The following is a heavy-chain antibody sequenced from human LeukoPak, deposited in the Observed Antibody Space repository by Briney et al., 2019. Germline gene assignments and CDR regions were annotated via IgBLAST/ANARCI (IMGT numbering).Heavy chain of an antibody. D-gene: IGHD6-13*01. V-gene: IGHV3-7*01. J-gene: IGHJ5*02. Sequence: SGGSLRLSCAASGFTFSTYWMSWVRQAPGKGLEWVANIKQDGSEKKYLDSVKGRFTISRDNAKNSLYLQMNSLRAEDTAMYYCARDLDSSSWWNWFDPWGQGTLVTVS. CDR3: ARDLDSSSWWNWFDP. CDR1: GFTFSTYW. CDR2: IKQDGSEK.